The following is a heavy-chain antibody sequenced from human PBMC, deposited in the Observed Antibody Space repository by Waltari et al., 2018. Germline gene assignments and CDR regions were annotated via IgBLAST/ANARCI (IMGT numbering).Heavy chain of an antibody. CDR3: TRAFVNIAARGMDV. Sequence: EVQLVESGGSLVQPGGSLRLSCIASGFTFSGHWMYWVRQAPGKGLVWGSRIDSDCRRTSYADSVKGRFTISRDNAKNTLYLQMNTLRAEDTAVYYCTRAFVNIAARGMDVWGQGTTVTVSS. D-gene: IGHD6-6*01. CDR2: IDSDCRRT. CDR1: GFTFSGHW. J-gene: IGHJ6*02. V-gene: IGHV3-74*01.